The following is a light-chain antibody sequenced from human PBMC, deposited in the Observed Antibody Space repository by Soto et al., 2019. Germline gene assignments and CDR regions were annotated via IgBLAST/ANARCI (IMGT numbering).Light chain of an antibody. CDR3: GAWENSLTVYV. V-gene: IGLV1-51*01. CDR2: DGD. Sequence: QSVLTQPPSVSAAPGQEVTISCSGSSSNIAANSVSWYQHLPGTAPKLLIYDGDRRPSGIPARFSGSKSGTSATLGITGLQTGDEADYYCGAWENSLTVYVFGSGTKVTVL. J-gene: IGLJ1*01. CDR1: SSNIAANS.